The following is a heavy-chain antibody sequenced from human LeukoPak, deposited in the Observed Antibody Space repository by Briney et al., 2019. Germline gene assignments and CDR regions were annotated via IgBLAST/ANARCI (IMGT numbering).Heavy chain of an antibody. CDR1: GFTFSSYA. V-gene: IGHV3-23*01. CDR2: IIGSGGST. J-gene: IGHJ5*02. CDR3: AKEPSDDFWSGYYNWFDP. D-gene: IGHD3-3*01. Sequence: GGSLRLSCAASGFTFSSYAMSWVRQAPGKGLEWVSAIIGSGGSTYCADSVKGRFTISRDNPKNTLYLQMNSLRAEDTAVYYCAKEPSDDFWSGYYNWFDPWGQGTLVTVSS.